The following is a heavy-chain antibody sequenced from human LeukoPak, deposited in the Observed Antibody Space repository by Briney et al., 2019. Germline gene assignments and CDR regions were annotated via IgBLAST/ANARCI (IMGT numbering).Heavy chain of an antibody. Sequence: GGSLRLSCAASGFTFSSYGMSWVRQAPGKGVEWVSAISGSGGSTYYADSVKGRFTISRDNSKNTLYLQMNSLRAEDTAVYYCAKFHYGWGSRPGTLDYWGQGTLVTVSS. CDR1: GFTFSSYG. CDR3: AKFHYGWGSRPGTLDY. V-gene: IGHV3-23*01. CDR2: ISGSGGST. D-gene: IGHD3-10*01. J-gene: IGHJ4*02.